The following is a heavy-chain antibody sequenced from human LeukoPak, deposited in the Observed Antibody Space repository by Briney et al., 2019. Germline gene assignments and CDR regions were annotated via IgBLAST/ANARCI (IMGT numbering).Heavy chain of an antibody. V-gene: IGHV4-34*01. D-gene: IGHD3-10*01. CDR1: GGSFSGYY. CDR3: ARHRAMVRGLFESPKYYFDY. J-gene: IGHJ4*02. CDR2: INHSGST. Sequence: PSETLSLTCAVYGGSFSGYYWSWIRQPPGKGLEWIGEINHSGSTNYNPSLKSRVTISVDTSKNQFSLNLSSVTAADTAVYYCARHRAMVRGLFESPKYYFDYWGQGTLVTVSS.